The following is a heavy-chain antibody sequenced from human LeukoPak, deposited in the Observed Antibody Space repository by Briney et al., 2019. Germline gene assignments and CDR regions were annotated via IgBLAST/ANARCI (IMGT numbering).Heavy chain of an antibody. CDR3: ARGPATTKAYYYYGMDV. CDR2: INPNSGGT. CDR1: GYTFTGYY. J-gene: IGHJ6*02. Sequence: ASVKVSCKASGYTFTGYYMHWVRQPPGQELEWMGWINPNSGGTNYAQKFQGRVTMTRDTSISTAYMELSRLRSDDTAVYYCARGPATTKAYYYYGMDVWGQRTTVTVS. D-gene: IGHD5-12*01. V-gene: IGHV1-2*02.